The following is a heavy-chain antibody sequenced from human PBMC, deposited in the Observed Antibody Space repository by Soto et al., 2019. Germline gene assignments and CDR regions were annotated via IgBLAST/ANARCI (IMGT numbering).Heavy chain of an antibody. CDR3: AKVLARYSSGWYY. CDR2: ISGSGGST. V-gene: IGHV3-23*01. CDR1: GFTFSSYA. D-gene: IGHD6-19*01. Sequence: GGSLRLSCAASGFTFSSYAMSWVRQAPGKGLERVSAISGSGGSTYYADSVKGRFTISRDNSKNTLYLQMNSLRAEDTAVYYCAKVLARYSSGWYYWGQGTLVTVSS. J-gene: IGHJ4*02.